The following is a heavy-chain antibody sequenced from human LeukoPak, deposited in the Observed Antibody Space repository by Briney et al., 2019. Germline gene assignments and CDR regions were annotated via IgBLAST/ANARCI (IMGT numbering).Heavy chain of an antibody. CDR2: INHSGST. CDR3: ARALGQYFDY. V-gene: IGHV4-34*01. Sequence: PSETLSLTCAVYGGSFSGYYWSWIRQPPGKGLEWIGEINHSGSTNYNPSLKSRVTISVDTSKNQFSLKLSSVTAADTAVYYCARALGQYFDYWGQGTLVTVSS. J-gene: IGHJ4*02. CDR1: GGSFSGYY.